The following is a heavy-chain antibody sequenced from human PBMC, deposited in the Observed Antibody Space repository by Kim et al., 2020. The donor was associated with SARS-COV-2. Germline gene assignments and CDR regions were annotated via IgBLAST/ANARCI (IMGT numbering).Heavy chain of an antibody. V-gene: IGHV4-39*01. CDR3: ARHYYGSGSYYPTDY. D-gene: IGHD3-10*01. Sequence: SETLSLTCTVSGGSISSSSYYWGWIRQPPGKGLEWIGSIYYSGSTYYNPSLKSRVTISVDTSKNQFSLKLSSVTAADTAVYYCARHYYGSGSYYPTDYWGQGTLVTVSS. J-gene: IGHJ4*02. CDR1: GGSISSSSYY. CDR2: IYYSGST.